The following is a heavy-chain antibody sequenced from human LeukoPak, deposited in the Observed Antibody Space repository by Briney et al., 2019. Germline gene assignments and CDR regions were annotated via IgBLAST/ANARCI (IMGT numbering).Heavy chain of an antibody. CDR1: GFTFSSYG. D-gene: IGHD3-10*01. Sequence: GGSPRLSCAASGFTFSSYGMHWVRQAPGKGLEWVAVIWYDGSNKYYADSVKGRFTISRDNSKNTLYPQMNSLGAEDTAVYYCGKDSSYLQGRSCYPDYWGPGTLVTGSS. V-gene: IGHV3-33*06. CDR3: GKDSSYLQGRSCYPDY. CDR2: IWYDGSNK. J-gene: IGHJ4*02.